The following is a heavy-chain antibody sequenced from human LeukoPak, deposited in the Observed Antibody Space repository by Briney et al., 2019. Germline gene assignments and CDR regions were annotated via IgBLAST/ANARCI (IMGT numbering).Heavy chain of an antibody. Sequence: GRSLRLSCAASGFTFSSYAMHWVRQAPGKGLEWVAVISYDGSNKYYADSVKGRFTISRDNSKNTLYLQMNSLRAEDTAVYYCARDRADGYNFGDYFDYWGQGTLVTVSS. CDR3: ARDRADGYNFGDYFDY. V-gene: IGHV3-30-3*01. CDR2: ISYDGSNK. D-gene: IGHD5-18*01. J-gene: IGHJ4*02. CDR1: GFTFSSYA.